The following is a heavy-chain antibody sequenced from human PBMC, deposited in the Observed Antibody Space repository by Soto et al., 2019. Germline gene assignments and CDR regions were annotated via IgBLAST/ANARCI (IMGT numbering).Heavy chain of an antibody. V-gene: IGHV4-31*03. Sequence: SETLSLTCTFSGGSFSSSSQYWSWIRKHPGKGLEWIGYIHNSGDIFYAPSLKSRLTISVDTSKSQFSLKLNSVTAADTAVYYCARERLDPHCGGDCYSGVFDFWGQGSLVTVSS. CDR2: IHNSGDI. CDR3: ARERLDPHCGGDCYSGVFDF. CDR1: GGSFSSSSQY. J-gene: IGHJ4*02. D-gene: IGHD2-21*02.